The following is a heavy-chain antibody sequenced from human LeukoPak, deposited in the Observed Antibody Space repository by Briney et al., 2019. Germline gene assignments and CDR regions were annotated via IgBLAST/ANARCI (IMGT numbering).Heavy chain of an antibody. CDR2: IWYDGSKK. V-gene: IGHV3-30*02. CDR1: GFIFNTYN. Sequence: GGSLRLSCAASGFIFNTYNMNWVRQAPGKGLEWVAVIWYDGSKKYYADSVKGRFTISRDNSKNTLYLQMNSLRAEDTAVYYCAKDGDYWGQGTLVTVSS. CDR3: AKDGDY. J-gene: IGHJ4*02.